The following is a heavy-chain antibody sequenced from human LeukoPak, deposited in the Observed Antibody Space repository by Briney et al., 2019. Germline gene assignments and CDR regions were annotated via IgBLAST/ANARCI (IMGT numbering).Heavy chain of an antibody. CDR1: GGTFSSYA. D-gene: IGHD1-1*01. J-gene: IGHJ6*03. V-gene: IGHV1-69*05. Sequence: ASVKVSCKASGGTFSSYAISWVRQAPGQGLEWMGGIIPIFGTANYAQKFQGRVTITTDESTSTAYMELSSLRSEDTAVYYCASATGASYYYYYYMDVWGKGTTVTVSS. CDR3: ASATGASYYYYYYMDV. CDR2: IIPIFGTA.